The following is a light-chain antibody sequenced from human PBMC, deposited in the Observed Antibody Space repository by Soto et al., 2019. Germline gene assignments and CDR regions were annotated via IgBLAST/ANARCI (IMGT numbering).Light chain of an antibody. J-gene: IGLJ1*01. CDR2: DVT. CDR3: SSYTSNSTLYV. V-gene: IGLV2-14*01. CDR1: SSDVGGYNY. Sequence: QSVLTQPASVSGSPGQSITISCTGTSSDVGGYNYVSWYQQYPGKAPKLMIYDVTNRPSGASNRFSGSKSGNTASLTISGLQAEDEADYYCSSYTSNSTLYVFGTGTKLTVL.